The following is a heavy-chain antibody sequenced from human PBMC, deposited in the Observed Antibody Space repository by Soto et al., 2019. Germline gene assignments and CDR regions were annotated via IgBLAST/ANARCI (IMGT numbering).Heavy chain of an antibody. D-gene: IGHD4-4*01. J-gene: IGHJ3*02. Sequence: QVLLVQSGAEVKKPGSSVKVSCQAAGGSFSSYMVSWVRQAPGQGLDYMGGIMPVFGTPTYTEKFQGRVTITADESTGTAALELTSLKSDDTAVYYCARGVTANYMGGDAFASWGQGTMVTGSS. V-gene: IGHV1-69*01. CDR2: IMPVFGTP. CDR3: ARGVTANYMGGDAFAS. CDR1: GGSFSSYM.